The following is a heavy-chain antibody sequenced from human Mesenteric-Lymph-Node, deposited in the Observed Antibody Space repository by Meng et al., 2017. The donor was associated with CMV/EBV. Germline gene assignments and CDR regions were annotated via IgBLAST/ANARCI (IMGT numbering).Heavy chain of an antibody. CDR3: ARDDDGPQAFDM. V-gene: IGHV3-13*03. Sequence: GESLKISCAACGFTFSSYDMHWVRQATGKGLEWVSAIGTAGDTYYPGSVKGQFTISRENAKNSLYLQMNSLRAGDTAVYYCARDDDGPQAFDMWGQGTMVTVSS. D-gene: IGHD3-16*01. J-gene: IGHJ3*02. CDR2: IGTAGDT. CDR1: GFTFSSYD.